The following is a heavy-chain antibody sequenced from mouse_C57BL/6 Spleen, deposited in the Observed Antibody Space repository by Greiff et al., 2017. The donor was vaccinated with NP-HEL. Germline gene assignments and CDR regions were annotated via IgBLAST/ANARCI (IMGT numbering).Heavy chain of an antibody. CDR2: INPNNGGT. CDR3: ARRSSGLDY. V-gene: IGHV1-26*01. J-gene: IGHJ2*01. D-gene: IGHD3-2*02. CDR1: GYTFTDYY. Sequence: EVQLQQSGPELVKPGASVKISCKASGYTFTDYYMNWVKQSHGKSLEWIGDINPNNGGTSYNQKFKGKATLTVDKSSSTAYMELRSLTSEDSAVYYCARRSSGLDYWGQGTTLTVSS.